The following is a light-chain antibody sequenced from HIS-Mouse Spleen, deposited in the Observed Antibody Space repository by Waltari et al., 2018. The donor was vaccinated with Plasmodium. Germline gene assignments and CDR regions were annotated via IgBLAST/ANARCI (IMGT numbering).Light chain of an antibody. CDR3: QQYKSYWT. V-gene: IGKV1-5*03. J-gene: IGKJ1*01. CDR2: KGS. Sequence: DTQMTPSPSTPSASVADRVTITCRASPSISSWLAWYQKEPGKAPKVLMYKGSSIESGGPSRFGGSGSGTEFTVTISSLQPDDFATYCCQQYKSYWTFDQGTKVEIK. CDR1: PSISSW.